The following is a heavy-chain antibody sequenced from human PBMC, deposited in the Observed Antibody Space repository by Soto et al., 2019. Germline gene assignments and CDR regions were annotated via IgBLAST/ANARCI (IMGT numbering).Heavy chain of an antibody. D-gene: IGHD3-10*01. V-gene: IGHV4-4*02. Sequence: QVHLQESGPGLVKPSGTLSLTCTVSNASISSRKWWTWVRQTPGKGLEWIGEIYHSGSINHNPSLTSRVTMSVDKSKNQFSLKMTSVTAADTGVYYCASKFGELLADAFDIWGQGTVVTVSS. J-gene: IGHJ3*02. CDR3: ASKFGELLADAFDI. CDR2: IYHSGSI. CDR1: NASISSRKW.